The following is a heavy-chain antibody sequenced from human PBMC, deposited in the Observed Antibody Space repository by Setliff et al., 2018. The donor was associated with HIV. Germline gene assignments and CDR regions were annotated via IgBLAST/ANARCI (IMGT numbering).Heavy chain of an antibody. CDR1: GGSISSGGYY. V-gene: IGHV4-31*03. D-gene: IGHD2-8*01. J-gene: IGHJ1*01. CDR3: ARDMHANINAQDV. CDR2: IYYSGST. Sequence: SETLSLTCTVSGGSISSGGYYWSWIRQHPGKGLEWIGYIYYSGSTYYNPSLKSRVTISVDTSKNQFSLKLSSVTAADTAVYYCARDMHANINAQDVWGQGTLVTVSS.